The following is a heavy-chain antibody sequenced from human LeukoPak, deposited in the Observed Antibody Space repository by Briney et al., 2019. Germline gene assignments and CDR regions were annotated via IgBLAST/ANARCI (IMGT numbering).Heavy chain of an antibody. CDR2: ISGRDDST. CDR3: AKWGDYDVLTGYYDSDY. D-gene: IGHD3-9*01. J-gene: IGHJ4*02. Sequence: GGSLRLSCVASGFTFSDYRMSWVRQAPGKGLEWVSAISGRDDSTYYADSVKGRFTISRDTSKNTLYLQMNSLRAEDTAVYYCAKWGDYDVLTGYYDSDYWGQGTLVTVSS. V-gene: IGHV3-23*01. CDR1: GFTFSDYR.